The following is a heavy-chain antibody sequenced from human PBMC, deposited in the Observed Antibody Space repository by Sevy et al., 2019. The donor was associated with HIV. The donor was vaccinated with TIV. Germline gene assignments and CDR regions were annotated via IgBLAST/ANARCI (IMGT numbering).Heavy chain of an antibody. D-gene: IGHD2-8*01. CDR2: LSFGCGEI. CDR3: AREGCTKPHDY. CDR1: GFTFSKYS. V-gene: IGHV3-23*01. J-gene: IGHJ4*02. Sequence: GGSLRLSCAASGFTFSKYSMSWVRQPPGKGLEGVSTLSFGCGEINHADSVKGRFTISRVNSKNSLYLQMNNLRVEDTAVYYCAREGCTKPHDYWGQGTLVTVSS.